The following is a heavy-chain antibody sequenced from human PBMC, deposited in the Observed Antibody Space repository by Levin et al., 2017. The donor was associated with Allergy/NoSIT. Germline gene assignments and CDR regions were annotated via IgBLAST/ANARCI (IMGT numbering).Heavy chain of an antibody. CDR3: ARDGWFGDVWFDP. J-gene: IGHJ5*02. Sequence: GGSLRLSCAASGFTFSSYGMHWVRQAPGKGLEWVAVIWYDGSNKYYADSVKGRFTISRDNSKNTLYLQMNSLRAEDTAVYYCARDGWFGDVWFDPWGQGTLVTVSS. V-gene: IGHV3-33*01. D-gene: IGHD3-10*01. CDR2: IWYDGSNK. CDR1: GFTFSSYG.